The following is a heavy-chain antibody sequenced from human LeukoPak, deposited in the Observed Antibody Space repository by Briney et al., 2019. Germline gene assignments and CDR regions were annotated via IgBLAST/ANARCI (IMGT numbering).Heavy chain of an antibody. CDR3: AREGTAGTNLNWFDP. D-gene: IGHD1-1*01. Sequence: SETLSLTCTVSGGXIGSYYCSWIRQPPGKGLEWIGYISYSGSTNFNPSLKSRVTISVDTSKNQFSLKLSSVTAADTAVYYCAREGTAGTNLNWFDPWGQGTLVTVSS. CDR1: GGXIGSYY. V-gene: IGHV4-59*01. CDR2: ISYSGST. J-gene: IGHJ5*02.